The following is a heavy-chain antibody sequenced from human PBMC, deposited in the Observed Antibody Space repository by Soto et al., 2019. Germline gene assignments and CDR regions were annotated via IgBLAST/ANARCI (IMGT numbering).Heavy chain of an antibody. J-gene: IGHJ4*02. Sequence: HPGGSLRLSCTASGFTFSSYGMHWVRQAPGKGLEWVAVILHDGSNKYKADSVKGRLTISRDNSKNTLFMQMNSLRYEDTAVYYGAKACSNWYGGFDYWGQGTLVTVSS. D-gene: IGHD6-13*01. V-gene: IGHV3-30*18. CDR2: ILHDGSNK. CDR1: GFTFSSYG. CDR3: AKACSNWYGGFDY.